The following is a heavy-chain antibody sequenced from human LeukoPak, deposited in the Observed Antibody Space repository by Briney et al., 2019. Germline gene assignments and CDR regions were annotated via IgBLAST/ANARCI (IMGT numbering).Heavy chain of an antibody. D-gene: IGHD3-22*01. CDR2: INHSGST. Sequence: SETLSLTCAVYGGSFSGYYWSWIRQPPGKGLEWIGEINHSGSTNYNPSLKSRVTISVDTSKNQFYLKLSSVTAAYTAVYYCATRYYYFGSNWFDPWGQGTLVTVSS. V-gene: IGHV4-34*01. CDR1: GGSFSGYY. CDR3: ATRYYYFGSNWFDP. J-gene: IGHJ5*02.